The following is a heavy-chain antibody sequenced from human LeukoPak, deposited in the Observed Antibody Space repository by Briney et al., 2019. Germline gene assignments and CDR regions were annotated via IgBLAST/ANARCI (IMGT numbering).Heavy chain of an antibody. CDR2: VYYSGST. CDR3: ARVTGYIVEDYFDY. J-gene: IGHJ4*02. CDR1: GGSISSYY. V-gene: IGHV4-59*01. D-gene: IGHD3-22*01. Sequence: PSETLSLTCSVSGGSISSYYWSWIRQPPGKGLEWMGYVYYSGSTNYNPSLKSRATISVDTSKNQFSLRLSSVTAADTAVYYCARVTGYIVEDYFDYWGQGTLVTVSS.